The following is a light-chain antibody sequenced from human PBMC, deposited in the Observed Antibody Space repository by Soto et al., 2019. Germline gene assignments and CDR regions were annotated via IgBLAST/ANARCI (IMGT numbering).Light chain of an antibody. CDR2: RDT. J-gene: IGLJ2*01. CDR3: QVWDSSLVV. V-gene: IGLV3-9*01. CDR1: NIGSNN. Sequence: ELTQPLSVSVALGQTARITCGGNNIGSNNVHWYQQKPGPAPVVVIYRDTNRPSGIPERFSGSSSGNTATLTISRAQAGDEADYYCQVWDSSLVVFGGGTQLTVL.